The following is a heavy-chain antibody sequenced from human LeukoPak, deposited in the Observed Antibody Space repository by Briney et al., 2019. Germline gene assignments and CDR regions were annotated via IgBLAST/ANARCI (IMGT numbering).Heavy chain of an antibody. CDR1: GFTFSYYS. Sequence: QPGGFLRLSCAASGFTFSYYSMNWVRQAPGKGLECVANVKQDGSEKYYVDSVKGRFTISRDNAKKSLYLQMNSLRAEDTAVYYCASSYYDSSSHAFDIWGQGTMVTVSS. CDR3: ASSYYDSSSHAFDI. J-gene: IGHJ3*02. V-gene: IGHV3-7*01. D-gene: IGHD3-22*01. CDR2: VKQDGSEK.